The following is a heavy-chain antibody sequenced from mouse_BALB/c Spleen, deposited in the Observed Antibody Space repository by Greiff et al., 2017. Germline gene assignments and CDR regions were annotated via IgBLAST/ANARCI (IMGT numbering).Heavy chain of an antibody. V-gene: IGHV1-87*01. CDR2: IYPGDGDT. CDR1: GYTFTSYW. Sequence: VQLQQSGAELARPGASVKLSCKASGYTFTSYWMQWVKQRPGQGLEWIGAIYPGDGDTRYTQKFKGKATLTADKSSSTAYMQLSSLASEDSAVYYCARSGRSTMIYAMDYWGQGTSVTVSS. J-gene: IGHJ4*01. CDR3: ARSGRSTMIYAMDY. D-gene: IGHD2-4*01.